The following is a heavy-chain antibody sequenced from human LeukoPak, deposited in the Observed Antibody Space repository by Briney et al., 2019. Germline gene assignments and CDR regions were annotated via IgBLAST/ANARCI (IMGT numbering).Heavy chain of an antibody. CDR1: GGSFSGYY. Sequence: SETLYLTCAVYGGSFSGYYWSWIRQPPGKGLEWIGEINHSGSTNYNPSLKSRVTISVDTSKNQFSLKLSSVTAADTAVYYCARVKTLLRRGYCSSTSCLVVDYWGQGTLVTVSS. J-gene: IGHJ4*02. CDR2: INHSGST. D-gene: IGHD2-2*01. CDR3: ARVKTLLRRGYCSSTSCLVVDY. V-gene: IGHV4-34*01.